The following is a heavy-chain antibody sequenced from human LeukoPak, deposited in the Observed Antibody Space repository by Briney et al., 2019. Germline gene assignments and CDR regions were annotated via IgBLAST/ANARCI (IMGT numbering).Heavy chain of an antibody. J-gene: IGHJ4*02. D-gene: IGHD6-13*01. Sequence: SETLSLTCAVYGGSFSGYYWSLIRQPPGKGLEWIGEINHSGSTNYNPSLKSRVSISVDSSKNQFSLKVSSVTAADTAVYYCARGSDTAAGLYWGQGTLVTVSS. CDR3: ARGSDTAAGLY. CDR2: INHSGST. CDR1: GGSFSGYY. V-gene: IGHV4-34*01.